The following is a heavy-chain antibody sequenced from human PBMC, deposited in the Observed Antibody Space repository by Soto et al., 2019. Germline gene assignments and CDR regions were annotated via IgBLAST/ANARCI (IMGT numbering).Heavy chain of an antibody. CDR2: IYHSGST. CDR3: ARSGGYDSSGYYPSEF. J-gene: IGHJ4*02. D-gene: IGHD3-22*01. Sequence: SETLSLTCAVSGGSISSSNWWSWVRQPPGKGLEWIGEIYHSGSTNYNPSLKSRVTISVDKSKNQFSLKLSSVTAADTAVYYCARSGGYDSSGYYPSEFWGQGTLVTVSS. CDR1: GGSISSSNW. V-gene: IGHV4-4*02.